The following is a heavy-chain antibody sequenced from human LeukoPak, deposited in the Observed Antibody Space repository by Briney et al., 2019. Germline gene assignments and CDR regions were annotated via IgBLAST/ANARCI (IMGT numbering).Heavy chain of an antibody. CDR1: GGSISSGSYY. CDR2: IYTSGST. J-gene: IGHJ4*02. Sequence: SETLSLTCTVSGGSISSGSYYWSWIRQPAGKGLEWIGRIYTSGSTNYNPSLKSRVTISVATSKNQFSLKLSSVTAADTAVYYCARGYDYDFPYWGQGTLVTVSS. V-gene: IGHV4-61*02. D-gene: IGHD3-3*01. CDR3: ARGYDYDFPY.